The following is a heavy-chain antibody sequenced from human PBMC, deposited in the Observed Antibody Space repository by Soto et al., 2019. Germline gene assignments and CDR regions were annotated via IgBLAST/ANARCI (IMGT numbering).Heavy chain of an antibody. J-gene: IGHJ4*02. CDR2: SHPGDSDT. CDR3: ARLRGSPTTCHYFDH. Sequence: GESLKISCKGPGYRFTTYWIGSVRQMLGKGLERMGTSHPGDSDTRYRPSFQGLVTISADTSISTPYLQLSSLKASDTAMYYCARLRGSPTTCHYFDHWGQGTLVTVAA. CDR1: GYRFTTYW. D-gene: IGHD2-2*01. V-gene: IGHV5-51*01.